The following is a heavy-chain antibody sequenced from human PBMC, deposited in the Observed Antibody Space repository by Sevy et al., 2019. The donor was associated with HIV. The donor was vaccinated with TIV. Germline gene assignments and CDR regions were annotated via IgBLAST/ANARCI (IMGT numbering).Heavy chain of an antibody. D-gene: IGHD3-10*01. J-gene: IGHJ6*02. CDR1: GDSLTEVN. CDR3: ATARTERNWYGEAFYKYTAIDV. Sequence: ASVKVSCQVSGDSLTEVNMYWVRQSPGKELEWMGGFDPENEGTIYAQIFQGRVTMTEDKSADTAYMELTSLKSEDSAVYFCATARTERNWYGEAFYKYTAIDVWGQGTTVTVSS. CDR2: FDPENEGT. V-gene: IGHV1-24*01.